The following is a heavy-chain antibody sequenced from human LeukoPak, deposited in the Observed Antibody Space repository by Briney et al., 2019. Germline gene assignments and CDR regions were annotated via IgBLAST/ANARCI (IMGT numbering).Heavy chain of an antibody. V-gene: IGHV3-9*01. D-gene: IGHD1-26*01. CDR2: ISWNSGSI. Sequence: EWVSGISWNSGSIGYADSVKGRFTISRDNAKNSLYLQMNSLRAEDTALYYCAKDTHSGGWTWGQGTLVTVSS. CDR3: AKDTHSGGWT. J-gene: IGHJ5*02.